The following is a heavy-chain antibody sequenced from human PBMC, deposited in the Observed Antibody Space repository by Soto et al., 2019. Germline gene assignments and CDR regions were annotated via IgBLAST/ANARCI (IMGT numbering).Heavy chain of an antibody. CDR2: MSYDGSKE. J-gene: IGHJ4*02. D-gene: IGHD1-1*01. CDR3: AKEYGTTWIDH. CDR1: GFTFSSYG. V-gene: IGHV3-30*18. Sequence: GGSLRLSCAASGFTFSSYGMHWVRQAPGKGLEWVAAMSYDGSKEYYVDSVKGRFTISRDNSRNTLFLQLNSLRAEDTAVYYCAKEYGTTWIDHWGQGTLVTVSS.